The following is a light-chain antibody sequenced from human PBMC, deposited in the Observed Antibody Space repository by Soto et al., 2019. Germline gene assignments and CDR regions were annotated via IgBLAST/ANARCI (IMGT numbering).Light chain of an antibody. Sequence: QSVLTQPASVSGSPGQSITISCTGTSSDVGAYDYVSWYQQHPGEVPKLMIFDVSDRPSGVSNRFSGSKSGNTASLTISGLQAEDEADCYCSSFTTSTAYVFGTGTKVTVL. CDR1: SSDVGAYDY. CDR3: SSFTTSTAYV. CDR2: DVS. J-gene: IGLJ1*01. V-gene: IGLV2-14*03.